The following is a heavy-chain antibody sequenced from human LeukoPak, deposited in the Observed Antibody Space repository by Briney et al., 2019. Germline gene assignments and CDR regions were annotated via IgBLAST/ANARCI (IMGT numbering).Heavy chain of an antibody. CDR3: ARVDYGGTDYYFDY. CDR2: IYYSGST. D-gene: IGHD4-23*01. V-gene: IGHV4-31*03. Sequence: PQTLSLTCTVSGGSISSGGYYWSWIRQHPGKGLEWIGYIYYSGSTYYNPSLKSRVTISVDTSKNQFSLKLSSVTAADTAVYYCARVDYGGTDYYFDYWGQGTLDTVSS. CDR1: GGSISSGGYY. J-gene: IGHJ4*02.